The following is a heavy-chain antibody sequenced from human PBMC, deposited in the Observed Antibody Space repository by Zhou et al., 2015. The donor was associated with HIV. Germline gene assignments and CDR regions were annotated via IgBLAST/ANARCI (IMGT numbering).Heavy chain of an antibody. V-gene: IGHV1-69*12. CDR1: GGTFSSYA. D-gene: IGHD6-19*01. CDR3: ARDRHSIIAVADEGDAFDI. Sequence: QVQLVQSGAEVKKPGSSVKVSCKASGGTFSSYAISWVRQAPGQGLEWMGGIIPIFGTANYAQKFQGRVTITADESTSTAYMELSSLRSEDTAVYYCARDRHSIIAVADEGDAFDIWGQGTMVTVSS. CDR2: IIPIFGTA. J-gene: IGHJ3*02.